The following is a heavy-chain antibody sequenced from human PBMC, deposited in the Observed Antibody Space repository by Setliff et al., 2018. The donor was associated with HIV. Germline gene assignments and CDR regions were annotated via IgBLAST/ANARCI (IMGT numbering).Heavy chain of an antibody. D-gene: IGHD3-10*01. Sequence: SVKVSCKASGGTFNNDAISWVRQAPGQGLEWMGGIVPVLGITNYSPKFQGRVTITTDESTTTAYMDLSSLRSEDTAVYYCTTSYGSGTYYRMGAFDIWGQGTMVTVSS. CDR2: IVPVLGIT. J-gene: IGHJ3*02. V-gene: IGHV1-69*10. CDR3: TTSYGSGTYYRMGAFDI. CDR1: GGTFNNDA.